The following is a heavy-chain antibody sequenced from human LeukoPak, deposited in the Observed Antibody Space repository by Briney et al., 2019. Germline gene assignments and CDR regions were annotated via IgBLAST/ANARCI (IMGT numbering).Heavy chain of an antibody. CDR2: IKQDGSEK. J-gene: IGHJ3*02. CDR3: ARPRRTYGSGSYAFDI. CDR1: GFSFISYW. V-gene: IGHV3-7*01. Sequence: GGSLRLSCEASGFSFISYWMNWVRQAPGKGLEWVANIKQDGSEKYYVDSVKGRFTISRDNAKKSLYLQMNSLRADDTAVYYCARPRRTYGSGSYAFDIWGQGTMVTVSS. D-gene: IGHD3-10*01.